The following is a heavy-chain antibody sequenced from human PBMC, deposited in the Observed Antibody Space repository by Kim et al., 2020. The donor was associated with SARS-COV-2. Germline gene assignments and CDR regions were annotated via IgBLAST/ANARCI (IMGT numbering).Heavy chain of an antibody. CDR2: IYSGGST. Sequence: GGSLRLSCAASGFTVSSNYMSWVRQAPGKGLEWVSVIYSGGSTYYADSVKGRFTISRDNSKNTLYLQMNSLRAEDTAVYYCATGEEQWPDYFDYWGQGTLVTVSS. J-gene: IGHJ4*02. V-gene: IGHV3-66*01. CDR1: GFTVSSNY. CDR3: ATGEEQWPDYFDY. D-gene: IGHD6-19*01.